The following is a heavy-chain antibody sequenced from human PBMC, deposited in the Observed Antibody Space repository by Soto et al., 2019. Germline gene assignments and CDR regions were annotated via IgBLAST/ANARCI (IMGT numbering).Heavy chain of an antibody. Sequence: EVQLVESGGGLIPPGGSLRLSCAASGFLVNSAYMTWVRQAPGKGLEWLSRINSDGTTLYAESVKGRFTISRDNSKNRLDLQMNSLRAEDTAMYYCARSGDSVAWGYWGQGTLVSVTS. D-gene: IGHD5-18*01. CDR3: ARSGDSVAWGY. CDR2: INSDGTT. V-gene: IGHV3-53*01. CDR1: GFLVNSAY. J-gene: IGHJ4*02.